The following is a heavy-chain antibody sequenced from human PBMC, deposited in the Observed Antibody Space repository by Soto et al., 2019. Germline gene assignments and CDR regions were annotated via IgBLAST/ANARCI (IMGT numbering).Heavy chain of an antibody. CDR2: IGRRSDI. D-gene: IGHD2-21*02. Sequence: GGSLRLSCEASGFSFSTYSMHWVRQAPGKGLEWVSSIGRRSDIYYADSVKGRFTISRDNAKNSVSLQMNSLRDEDTAVYYCAREETAWPLAYGLDVWGPATTVTVSS. J-gene: IGHJ6*02. CDR3: AREETAWPLAYGLDV. V-gene: IGHV3-21*01. CDR1: GFSFSTYS.